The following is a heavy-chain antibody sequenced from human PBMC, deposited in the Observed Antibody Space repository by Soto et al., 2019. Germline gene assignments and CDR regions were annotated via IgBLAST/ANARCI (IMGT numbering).Heavy chain of an antibody. Sequence: ASVKVSCKASGDTFTSYDINWVRQATGQGLEWMGWMNPNSGNTGYAQKLQGRVTMTTDTSTSTAYMELSSLRSEDTAVYYCAREGQLESVSSYGFCWFDPWGQGTLVTVSS. D-gene: IGHD5-18*01. J-gene: IGHJ5*02. CDR3: AREGQLESVSSYGFCWFDP. CDR1: GDTFTSYD. V-gene: IGHV1-8*01. CDR2: MNPNSGNT.